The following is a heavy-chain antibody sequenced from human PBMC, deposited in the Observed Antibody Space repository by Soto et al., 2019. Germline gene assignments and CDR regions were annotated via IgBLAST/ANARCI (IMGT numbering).Heavy chain of an antibody. J-gene: IGHJ4*02. D-gene: IGHD3-22*01. CDR3: AKDAPASGYISDY. CDR2: IGGSGGGA. V-gene: IGHV3-23*01. Sequence: PGGSLRLSCAASGFTFSSYDMSWVRQAPGKGLEWVSTIGGSGGGATYGDSVKGRFTISRDNSRNTLYLQLNSLRAEDTAVYYCAKDAPASGYISDYWGQGTLVTVSS. CDR1: GFTFSSYD.